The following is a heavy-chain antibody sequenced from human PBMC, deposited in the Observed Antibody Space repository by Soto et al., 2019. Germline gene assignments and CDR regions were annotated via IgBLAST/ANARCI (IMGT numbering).Heavy chain of an antibody. Sequence: QVQLVESGGGVVQPGRSLRLSCAASGFTCSSYGMHWVRQAPGKGREWVAVIWYDGSIKYYADSVKGRFTISRDNSKNTLYLQMNSLRAEDTAVYYCARNLGDLIRGYYYGMDVWGQGTTVTVSS. CDR1: GFTCSSYG. J-gene: IGHJ6*02. D-gene: IGHD2-21*02. CDR2: IWYDGSIK. CDR3: ARNLGDLIRGYYYGMDV. V-gene: IGHV3-33*01.